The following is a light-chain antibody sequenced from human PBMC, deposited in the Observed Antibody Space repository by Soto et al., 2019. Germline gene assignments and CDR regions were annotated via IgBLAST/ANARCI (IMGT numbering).Light chain of an antibody. CDR3: QQYNIYPWT. V-gene: IGKV1-5*03. J-gene: IGKJ1*01. CDR2: KAS. CDR1: QSVSSW. Sequence: DIQMTQSPSTLSASVGDRVTITCRASQSVSSWLAWFQQKPGKAPKLLIYKASSLESGVPSRFSGTGSGTEFTLTISSLQPDDFAPYYCQQYNIYPWTFGQGTKVDIK.